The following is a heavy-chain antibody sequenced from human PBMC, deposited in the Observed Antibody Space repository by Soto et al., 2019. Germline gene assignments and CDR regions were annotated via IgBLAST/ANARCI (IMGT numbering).Heavy chain of an antibody. CDR2: ISGSGGST. D-gene: IGHD6-13*01. CDR3: AKQLESGYYYYMDV. V-gene: IGHV3-23*01. J-gene: IGHJ6*03. Sequence: EVQLLESGGGLVQPGGSLRLSCAASGFTFSSYAMSWVRQAPGKGLEWVSAISGSGGSTYYADSVKGRFTISRDNSKNKLYLQMNSLRAEDTAVYYCAKQLESGYYYYMDVWGKGTTVTVSS. CDR1: GFTFSSYA.